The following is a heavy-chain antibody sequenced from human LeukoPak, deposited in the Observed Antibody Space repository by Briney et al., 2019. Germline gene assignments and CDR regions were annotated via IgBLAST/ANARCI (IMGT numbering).Heavy chain of an antibody. D-gene: IGHD4-17*01. CDR1: GFSFGDYA. V-gene: IGHV3-11*04. Sequence: GGSLKLSCTTSGFSFGDYAVSWFRQAPGKGLEWVSYISSSGSTIYYADSVKGRFTISRDNAKNSLYLQMNSLRAEDTAVYYCASDPPGYGDYDEVGYFQHWGQGTLVTVSS. CDR2: ISSSGSTI. J-gene: IGHJ1*01. CDR3: ASDPPGYGDYDEVGYFQH.